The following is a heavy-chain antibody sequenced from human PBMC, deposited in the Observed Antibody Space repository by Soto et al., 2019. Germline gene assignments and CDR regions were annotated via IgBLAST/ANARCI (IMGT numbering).Heavy chain of an antibody. D-gene: IGHD5-12*01. V-gene: IGHV4-61*01. CDR3: ARADSGYDWIRRPWGFDY. J-gene: IGHJ4*02. CDR1: GGSVSSGSYY. Sequence: SETLSLTCTVSGGSVSSGSYYWSWIRQPPGKGLEWIGYIYYSGSTNYNPSLKSRVTISVDTSKNQFSLKLSSVTAADTAVYYCARADSGYDWIRRPWGFDYWGQGTLVTVSS. CDR2: IYYSGST.